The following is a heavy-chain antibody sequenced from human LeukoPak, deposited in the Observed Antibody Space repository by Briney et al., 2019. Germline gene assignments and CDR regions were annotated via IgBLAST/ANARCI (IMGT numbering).Heavy chain of an antibody. CDR2: IWYDGSNK. V-gene: IGHV3-33*01. CDR1: GFTFSSYG. D-gene: IGHD4-17*01. J-gene: IGHJ4*02. Sequence: TGGSLRLSCAASGFTFSSYGMHWVRQAPGKGLEWVVVIWYDGSNKYYADSVKGRFTISRDNSKNTLYLQMNSLRAEDKAVYYCARETTVTTGDVDYWGQGTLVTVSS. CDR3: ARETTVTTGDVDY.